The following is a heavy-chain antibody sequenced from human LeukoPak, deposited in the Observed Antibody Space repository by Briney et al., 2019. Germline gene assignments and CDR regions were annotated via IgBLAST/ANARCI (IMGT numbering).Heavy chain of an antibody. CDR1: GYTFTGYY. J-gene: IGHJ3*02. CDR2: INPNSGGT. CDR3: ARDLGYCSSTSCQHDAFDI. V-gene: IGHV1-2*02. Sequence: ASVKVSCKASGYTFTGYYMHWVRHAPGQGLEWMGWINPNSGGTNYAQKFQGRVTMTRDASIRTAYMELSSLRSEDTAVYYCARDLGYCSSTSCQHDAFDIWGQGTMVTVFS. D-gene: IGHD2-2*01.